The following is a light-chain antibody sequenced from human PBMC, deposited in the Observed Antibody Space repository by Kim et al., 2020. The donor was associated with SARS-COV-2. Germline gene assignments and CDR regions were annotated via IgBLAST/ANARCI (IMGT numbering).Light chain of an antibody. Sequence: DIQMTQSPSSLAASVGDTVTITCQASQDIGNYVNWYQHKPGNAPKLLIYDASTLETGVPSRFTGGGSGTDFTFTISSLQPEDIATYYCQQYDDLPTFGQGTRLEIK. CDR1: QDIGNY. J-gene: IGKJ5*01. CDR2: DAS. CDR3: QQYDDLPT. V-gene: IGKV1-33*01.